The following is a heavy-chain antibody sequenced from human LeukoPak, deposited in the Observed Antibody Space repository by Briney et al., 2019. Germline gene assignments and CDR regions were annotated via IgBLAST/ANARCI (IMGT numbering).Heavy chain of an antibody. D-gene: IGHD1-26*01. CDR2: FDPEDGET. CDR3: AAGATQMYYFDH. J-gene: IGHJ4*02. Sequence: AASVKVSCKVSGYTLTELSMHWVRQAPGKGLEWMGGFDPEDGETIYAQKFQGRVTMTEDTSTDTAYMELSSLRSEDTAVYYCAAGATQMYYFDHWGQGTLVTVSS. V-gene: IGHV1-24*01. CDR1: GYTLTELS.